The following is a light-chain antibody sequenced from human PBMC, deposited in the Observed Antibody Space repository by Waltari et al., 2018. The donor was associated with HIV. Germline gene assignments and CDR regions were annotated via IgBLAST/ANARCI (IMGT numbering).Light chain of an antibody. CDR3: SSYISSATPE. Sequence: QSALTQPASVSGSPGQSISISCTGTSSDIGNNYVSWYQHHPGKAPKVIIYEVSNRPSGVSNRFSGSKSDNTASLTISGLLAEDEAYYFCSSYISSATPEFGGGTRLTVL. V-gene: IGLV2-14*01. J-gene: IGLJ3*02. CDR2: EVS. CDR1: SSDIGNNY.